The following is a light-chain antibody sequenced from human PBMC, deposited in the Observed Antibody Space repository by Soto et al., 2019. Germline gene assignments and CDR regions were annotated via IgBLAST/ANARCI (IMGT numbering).Light chain of an antibody. J-gene: IGKJ1*01. Sequence: EVVMTQSPATLSVSPGERSTLSCRASQSVSSNLAWYQQKPGQAPRLLIYHASTRATGIPARFSGSGSGTEFTLTISSLEPEDFAVYYCQQRSNWPGTFGQGTKVDIK. CDR1: QSVSSN. V-gene: IGKV3-15*01. CDR2: HAS. CDR3: QQRSNWPGT.